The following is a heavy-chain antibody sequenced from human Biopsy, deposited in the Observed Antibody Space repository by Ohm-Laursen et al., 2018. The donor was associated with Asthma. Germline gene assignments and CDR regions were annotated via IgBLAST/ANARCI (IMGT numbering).Heavy chain of an antibody. CDR3: AKESGTVGWHADYLEE. CDR2: ISGGGPSK. V-gene: IGHV3-23*01. CDR1: GFPFRGFG. J-gene: IGHJ4*02. Sequence: GSLRLSCTASGFPFRGFGMTWVRQAPGRGLEWVATISGGGPSKFYAASVKGRFTISSDTLKNTVFLHLSSLRAEDTAVYYCAKESGTVGWHADYLEEWGRGTLVTVSS. D-gene: IGHD6-19*01.